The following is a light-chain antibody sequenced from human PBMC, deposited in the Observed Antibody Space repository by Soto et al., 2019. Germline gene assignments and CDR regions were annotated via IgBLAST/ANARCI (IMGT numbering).Light chain of an antibody. CDR2: DAF. CDR1: QSISSN. J-gene: IGKJ5*01. Sequence: VVTDSSPTLCVSRGERATLSSRASQSISSNLAWYQQKPGQPPRLLIYDAFNRATGIPDRFSGSGSVTDFTLTISRLEPEDFAVYYCQQYGSSPPTFGQGTRLEIK. V-gene: IGKV3-20*01. CDR3: QQYGSSPPT.